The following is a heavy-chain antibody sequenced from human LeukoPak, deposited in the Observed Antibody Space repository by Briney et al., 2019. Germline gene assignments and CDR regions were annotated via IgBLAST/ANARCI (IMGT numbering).Heavy chain of an antibody. CDR3: AKLHGHSYGYVFDY. CDR1: GFTFSSYG. D-gene: IGHD5-18*01. V-gene: IGHV3-30*18. CDR2: ISYDGSNK. Sequence: PGGSLRLSCAASGFTFSSYGMHWVRQAPGKGLEWVAVISYDGSNKYYADSVKGRFTISRDNSKNTLYLQMNSLRAEDTAVYYCAKLHGHSYGYVFDYWGQGTLVTVSS. J-gene: IGHJ4*02.